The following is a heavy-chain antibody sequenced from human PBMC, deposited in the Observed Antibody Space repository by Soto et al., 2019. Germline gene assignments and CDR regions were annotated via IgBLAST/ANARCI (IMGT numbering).Heavy chain of an antibody. Sequence: ASVKVSCKASGYTFTDYYIHWLRQAPGQGLEWLGWIHLNSGGTRSAQKFQDCLTMARDTSINTAYMELSRLRSDDTAVYYCARDPGGIAVAGTGYYGMDVWGQGTTVTVSS. V-gene: IGHV1-2*04. J-gene: IGHJ6*02. D-gene: IGHD6-19*01. CDR1: GYTFTDYY. CDR2: IHLNSGGT. CDR3: ARDPGGIAVAGTGYYGMDV.